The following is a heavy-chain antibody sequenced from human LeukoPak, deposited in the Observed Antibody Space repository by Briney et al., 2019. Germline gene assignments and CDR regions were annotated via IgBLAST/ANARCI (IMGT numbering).Heavy chain of an antibody. V-gene: IGHV4-59*01. D-gene: IGHD3-10*01. CDR3: ARGSPGSYYNSDY. J-gene: IGHJ4*02. Sequence: SETLSLTCTVSGGSISSYYWSWIRRPPGKGLEWIGYIYYSGSTNYNPSLKSRVTISVDTSKNQFSLKLSSVTAADTAVYYCARGSPGSYYNSDYWGQGTLVTVSS. CDR1: GGSISSYY. CDR2: IYYSGST.